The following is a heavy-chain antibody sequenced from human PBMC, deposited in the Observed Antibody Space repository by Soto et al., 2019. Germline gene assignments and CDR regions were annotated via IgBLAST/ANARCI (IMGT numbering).Heavy chain of an antibody. CDR1: GGSVSSSSFY. V-gene: IGHV4-61*01. Sequence: ASETLSLTCTVSGGSVSSSSFYWSWIRQPPGKGLEWIGYIYYSGSTNYNPPLKSRVTISVDTSKNQFSLKLSSVTAADTAVYYCARDLYYGSGPLRPDPYYYYGMDVWGQGTTVTVSS. J-gene: IGHJ6*02. CDR2: IYYSGST. D-gene: IGHD3-10*01. CDR3: ARDLYYGSGPLRPDPYYYYGMDV.